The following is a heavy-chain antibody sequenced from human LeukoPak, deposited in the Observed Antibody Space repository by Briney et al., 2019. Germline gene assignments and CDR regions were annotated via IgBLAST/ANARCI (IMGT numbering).Heavy chain of an antibody. V-gene: IGHV3-21*01. CDR1: GFTFSTYS. CDR2: ISYSSSYI. D-gene: IGHD1-26*01. Sequence: GGSLRLSCAASGFTFSTYSRNWVRQAPGKGLEWVSSISYSSSYIYYADSVKGRFTISRDNAKKSLYLQMDSLRADDTAVYYCASTPSVGDYYPWYFDLWGRGTLVTVSS. J-gene: IGHJ2*01. CDR3: ASTPSVGDYYPWYFDL.